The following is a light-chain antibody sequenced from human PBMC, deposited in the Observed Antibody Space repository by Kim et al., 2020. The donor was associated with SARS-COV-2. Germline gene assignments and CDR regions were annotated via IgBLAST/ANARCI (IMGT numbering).Light chain of an antibody. CDR1: QSIGSW. Sequence: SASVGDRVTFTCRASQSIGSWLAWYQQKPGKAPNLLIYKASILETGVPSRFSGSESGTEFTLTITSLQPDDFATYYCQQYSNSLYSFGQGTKLEI. J-gene: IGKJ2*03. CDR3: QQYSNSLYS. CDR2: KAS. V-gene: IGKV1-5*03.